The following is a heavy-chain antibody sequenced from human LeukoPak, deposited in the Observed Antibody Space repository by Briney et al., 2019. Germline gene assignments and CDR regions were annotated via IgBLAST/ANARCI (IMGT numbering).Heavy chain of an antibody. D-gene: IGHD3-22*01. CDR2: INTDERTT. Sequence: GGSLRLSRTASGFPFSNYWMHWVRQAPGKGLLWVSRINTDERTTDYADSVKGRFTISRDNATNTLYLQMNSLRAEDTGVYYCAREGWAVVRKVDYWGRGTLVTVSS. CDR3: AREGWAVVRKVDY. CDR1: GFPFSNYW. V-gene: IGHV3-74*01. J-gene: IGHJ4*02.